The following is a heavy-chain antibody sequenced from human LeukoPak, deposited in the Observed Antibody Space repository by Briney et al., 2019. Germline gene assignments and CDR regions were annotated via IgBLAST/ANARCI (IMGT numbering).Heavy chain of an antibody. Sequence: GGSLRLSCAASGFTFSSYAMHWVRQAPGKGLEYVSAISSNGGSTYYANSVKGRFTISRDNSKNTLYLQMGSLRAEDMAVYYCARDSRSRAFDIWGQGTVVTVSS. CDR1: GFTFSSYA. CDR3: ARDSRSRAFDI. J-gene: IGHJ3*02. D-gene: IGHD3-10*01. CDR2: ISSNGGST. V-gene: IGHV3-64*01.